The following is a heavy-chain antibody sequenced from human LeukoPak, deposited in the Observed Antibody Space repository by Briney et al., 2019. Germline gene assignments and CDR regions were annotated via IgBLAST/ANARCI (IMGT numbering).Heavy chain of an antibody. D-gene: IGHD6-13*01. CDR2: INHSGRT. Sequence: PSETLSLTCAVYGGSFSGYYWNWIRRPPGKGLEWIGEINHSGRTNYNPSLKSRVTISVDTSKNQFSLKLSSVTAADTAVYYCARGGTGLYYYYGMDVWGQGTTVTVSS. CDR1: GGSFSGYY. J-gene: IGHJ6*02. CDR3: ARGGTGLYYYYGMDV. V-gene: IGHV4-34*01.